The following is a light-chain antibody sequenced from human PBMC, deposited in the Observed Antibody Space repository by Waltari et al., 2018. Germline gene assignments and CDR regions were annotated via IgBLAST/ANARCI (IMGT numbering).Light chain of an antibody. CDR3: CSFAGSYTFV. CDR2: DVS. CDR1: SRAVGRNHY. Sequence: QSALTQPRPVSGSPGESVTLPCTGTSRAVGRNHYPPWFQQHPGKVPKLLIYDVSERPSDVPDRFSGSKSANTASLTISGLQTEDEADYYCCSFAGSYTFVFGTGTRVTVL. J-gene: IGLJ1*01. V-gene: IGLV2-11*01.